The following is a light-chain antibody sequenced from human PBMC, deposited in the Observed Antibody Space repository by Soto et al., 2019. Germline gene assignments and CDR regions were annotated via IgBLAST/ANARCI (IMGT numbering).Light chain of an antibody. CDR1: QSVISSY. Sequence: IVLTQSPGTLSLSPGERGTLSCRASQSVISSYLAWYQQKRGQAPRLLMYGTSTSATVTPDRFSGSGSGKDFTLPISTLEPEDVAVHYCQQYGRSHQTFGRGIKVEIX. CDR2: GTS. J-gene: IGKJ4*02. V-gene: IGKV3-20*01. CDR3: QQYGRSHQT.